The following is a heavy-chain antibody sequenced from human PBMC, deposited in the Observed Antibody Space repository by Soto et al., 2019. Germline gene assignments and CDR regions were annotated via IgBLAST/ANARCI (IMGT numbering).Heavy chain of an antibody. CDR1: GYTLTELS. V-gene: IGHV1-24*01. CDR3: ATDPGGQIDPYGMDV. D-gene: IGHD3-10*01. CDR2: FDPEDGET. Sequence: VASVKVSCKVSGYTLTELSMHWVRQAPGKGLEWMGRFDPEDGETIYAQKFLGRVAMTKHTSTDTAYMELSSLRSQDTAVYYCATDPGGQIDPYGMDVWGQGTTVTVSS. J-gene: IGHJ6*02.